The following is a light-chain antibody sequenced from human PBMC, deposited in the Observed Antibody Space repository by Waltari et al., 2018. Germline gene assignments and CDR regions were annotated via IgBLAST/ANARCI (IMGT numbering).Light chain of an antibody. J-gene: IGLJ2*01. Sequence: SYVVTQIPSLSVATGQTARITCGGNNIGLKTVQGFQQKPGQAPVLVVYDDRDRPSGIPERFSGSNSGNTATLTISRVGAGDEADYYCQVWDTSRDQVVFGGGTRLTVL. CDR1: NIGLKT. V-gene: IGLV3-21*02. CDR3: QVWDTSRDQVV. CDR2: DDR.